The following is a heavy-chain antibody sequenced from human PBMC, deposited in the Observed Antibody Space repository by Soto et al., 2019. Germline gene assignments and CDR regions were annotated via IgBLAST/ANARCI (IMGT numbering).Heavy chain of an antibody. CDR3: AKDDSSGYYSDY. D-gene: IGHD3-22*01. CDR1: GFSFSSYA. Sequence: PVGSLRLSCAASGFSFSSYAMAWVRQAPGKGLEWVSTIYGGGSAYYADSVKGRFTISRDNSKNTLFLQMSSLRAEDTALYYCAKDDSSGYYSDYWGQGTLVTVSS. CDR2: IYGGGSA. J-gene: IGHJ4*02. V-gene: IGHV3-23*01.